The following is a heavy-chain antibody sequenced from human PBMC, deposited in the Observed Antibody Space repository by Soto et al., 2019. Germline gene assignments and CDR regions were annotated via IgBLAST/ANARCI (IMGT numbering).Heavy chain of an antibody. CDR1: GFTFSSYA. CDR2: ISGSGGST. J-gene: IGHJ4*02. D-gene: IGHD3-22*01. CDR3: AKGLAYYYDSSGYSPFDY. V-gene: IGHV3-23*01. Sequence: EVQLLESGGGLVQPGGSLRLSCAASGFTFSSYAMSWVRQAPGKGLEWVSAISGSGGSTYYADSVKGRFTISRDNSKNPLYLQMNSLRAEDTAVYYCAKGLAYYYDSSGYSPFDYWGQGTLVTVSS.